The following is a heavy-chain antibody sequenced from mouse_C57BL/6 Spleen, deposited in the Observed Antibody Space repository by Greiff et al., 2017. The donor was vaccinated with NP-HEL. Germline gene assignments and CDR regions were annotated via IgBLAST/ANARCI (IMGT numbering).Heavy chain of an antibody. CDR3: ARGYGSSYGTDYFDD. D-gene: IGHD1-1*01. V-gene: IGHV1-81*01. CDR1: GYTFTSYG. J-gene: IGHJ2*01. Sequence: VQLQQSGAELARPGASVKLSCKASGYTFTSYGISWVKQRTGQGLEWIGEIYPRSGNTYYNEKFKGKATLTADKSSSTAYMELRSLTSEDSAVYFCARGYGSSYGTDYFDDWGQGTTLTVSS. CDR2: IYPRSGNT.